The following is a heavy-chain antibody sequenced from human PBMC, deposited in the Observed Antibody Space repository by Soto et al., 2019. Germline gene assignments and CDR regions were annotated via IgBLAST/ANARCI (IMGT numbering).Heavy chain of an antibody. CDR1: GFTFRSYG. Sequence: PGGSLRLSCAASGFTFRSYGMHWVRQAPGKGLEWVSSISSSSSYIYYADSVKGRFTISRDNAKNSLYLQMNSLRAEDTAVYYCARPTNDSSGYFDAFDIWGQGTMVTVSS. D-gene: IGHD3-22*01. V-gene: IGHV3-21*01. J-gene: IGHJ3*02. CDR2: ISSSSSYI. CDR3: ARPTNDSSGYFDAFDI.